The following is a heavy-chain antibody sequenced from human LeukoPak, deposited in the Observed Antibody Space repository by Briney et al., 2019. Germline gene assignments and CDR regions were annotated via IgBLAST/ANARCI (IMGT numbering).Heavy chain of an antibody. CDR1: GFTFDDYG. V-gene: IGHV3-15*01. D-gene: IGHD1-7*01. Sequence: GGSLRLSCAASGFTFDDYGMSWVRQAPGKGLEWVGRIKSKTDGGTTDYAAPVKGRFTISRDDSKNTLYLQMNSLKTEDTAVYYCTTRIPDLWNYGDYADYWGQGTLVTVSS. CDR3: TTRIPDLWNYGDYADY. CDR2: IKSKTDGGTT. J-gene: IGHJ4*02.